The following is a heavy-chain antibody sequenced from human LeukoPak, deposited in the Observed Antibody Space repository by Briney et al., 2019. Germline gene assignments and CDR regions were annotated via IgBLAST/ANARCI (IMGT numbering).Heavy chain of an antibody. Sequence: SETLSLTCTVSGDSISNYYWSWIRQPPGKGLEWIGYIHCSGNSDYNPSLKSRVTILIDTSKNQFSLILSSVTAADTAVYYCARHFRGVVSAQLDYWGQGTRVTVSS. D-gene: IGHD3-10*01. V-gene: IGHV4-59*08. CDR3: ARHFRGVVSAQLDY. CDR1: GDSISNYY. J-gene: IGHJ4*02. CDR2: IHCSGNS.